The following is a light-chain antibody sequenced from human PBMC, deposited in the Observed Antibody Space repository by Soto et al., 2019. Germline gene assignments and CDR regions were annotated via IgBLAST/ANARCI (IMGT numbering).Light chain of an antibody. CDR1: SSDVGGYNF. CDR3: SSYTTSSTVV. Sequence: QSALAQPASVFGSPGQSITISCTGTSSDVGGYNFVSWYQQHPGKAPKLMIYEVSNRPSGVSNRFSGSKSGNTASLTISGLQPEDEADYYCSSYTTSSTVVFGTGTQLTVL. J-gene: IGLJ1*01. V-gene: IGLV2-14*03. CDR2: EVS.